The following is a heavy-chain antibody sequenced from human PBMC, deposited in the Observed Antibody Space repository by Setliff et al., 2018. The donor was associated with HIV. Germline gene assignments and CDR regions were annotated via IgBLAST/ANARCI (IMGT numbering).Heavy chain of an antibody. Sequence: GGSLRLSCAASGFTFSRSGMHWVRQAPGKGLDWVSLISYDGTNTYYADSVKGRFTISRDNAKNTLYLQMNSLRAEDTAVYYCALAGRAVYYWGQGTLVTVSS. V-gene: IGHV3-30*03. J-gene: IGHJ4*02. CDR1: GFTFSRSG. CDR3: ALAGRAVYY. D-gene: IGHD6-19*01. CDR2: ISYDGTNT.